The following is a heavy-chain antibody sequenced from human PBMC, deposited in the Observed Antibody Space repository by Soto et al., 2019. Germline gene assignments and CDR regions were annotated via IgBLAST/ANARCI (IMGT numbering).Heavy chain of an antibody. D-gene: IGHD2-2*01. V-gene: IGHV1-18*01. CDR3: ARDTSHYFDH. Sequence: ASVKVSCKASGYTFITYGATWVRQAPGQGLEWMGWITPYNGKTHYAQKFQDRVTMTTDTAATTAYAELRSLTSDDSAMYFCARDTSHYFDHWGQGILVTVSS. CDR2: ITPYNGKT. CDR1: GYTFITYG. J-gene: IGHJ4*02.